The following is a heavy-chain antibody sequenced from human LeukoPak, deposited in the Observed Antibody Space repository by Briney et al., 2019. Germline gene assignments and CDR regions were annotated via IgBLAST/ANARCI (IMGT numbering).Heavy chain of an antibody. J-gene: IGHJ4*02. Sequence: GGSLRLSCAASGFTFSTYWMSWVRQAPGKGLEWVANIKQDGSKKYYVDPVRGRFTISRDNAKNSLYLQMNSLRAEDTAVYYCARDSIDPGVAAAGNYDYWGQGTLVTVSS. CDR3: ARDSIDPGVAAAGNYDY. CDR2: IKQDGSKK. D-gene: IGHD6-13*01. V-gene: IGHV3-7*01. CDR1: GFTFSTYW.